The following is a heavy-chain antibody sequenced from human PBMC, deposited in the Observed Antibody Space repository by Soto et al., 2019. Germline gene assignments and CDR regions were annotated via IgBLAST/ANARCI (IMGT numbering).Heavy chain of an antibody. J-gene: IGHJ6*02. CDR1: GFTFSSYG. CDR2: IWYDGSNK. Sequence: TGGSLRLSCAASGFTFSSYGMHWVRQAPGKGLEWVAVIWYDGSNKYYADSVKGRFTISRDNSKNTLYLQMNSLRAEDTAVYYCAREALYYYYYYGMDVWGQGTTVTVSS. V-gene: IGHV3-33*01. CDR3: AREALYYYYYYGMDV.